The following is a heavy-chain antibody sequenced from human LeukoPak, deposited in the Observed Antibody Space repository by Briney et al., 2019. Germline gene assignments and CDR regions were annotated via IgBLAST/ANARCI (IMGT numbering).Heavy chain of an antibody. V-gene: IGHV3-23*01. Sequence: GGSLRLSCAASGFTFNTYAMSWVRQAPGKGLEWVSVISGSGSNTYHADSEKGRFTISRDNSKNTLYLQMNSLRAEDTAVYYCAKVRAILLGYFDYWGQGTLVTVSS. CDR3: AKVRAILLGYFDY. CDR2: ISGSGSNT. D-gene: IGHD2-2*01. J-gene: IGHJ4*02. CDR1: GFTFNTYA.